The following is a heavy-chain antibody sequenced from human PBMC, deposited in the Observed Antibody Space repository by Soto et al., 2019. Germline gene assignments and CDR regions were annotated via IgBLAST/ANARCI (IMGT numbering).Heavy chain of an antibody. Sequence: GGSLRLSCAASGFTFSSYWMSWVRQAPGKGLEWVANIKQDGSEKYYVDSVKGRFTISRDNAKNSLYLQMNSLRAEDTAVYYCARAGSKDYDYIWGSYEGRDAFDIWGQGTMVTVPS. V-gene: IGHV3-7*01. D-gene: IGHD3-16*01. J-gene: IGHJ3*02. CDR2: IKQDGSEK. CDR1: GFTFSSYW. CDR3: ARAGSKDYDYIWGSYEGRDAFDI.